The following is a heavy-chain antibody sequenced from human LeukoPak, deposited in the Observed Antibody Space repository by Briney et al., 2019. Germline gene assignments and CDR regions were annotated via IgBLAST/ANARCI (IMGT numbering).Heavy chain of an antibody. J-gene: IGHJ3*02. Sequence: GGSLRLSCAASGFTFSSYSMNWVRQAPGKGLEWVSSITSSSSFMKYADSVKGRFTISRDNDNNSLYLQMNILRAEDSAVYYCASFGSGSNLDAFDIWGRGTMVTVSS. CDR3: ASFGSGSNLDAFDI. V-gene: IGHV3-21*01. D-gene: IGHD3-10*01. CDR1: GFTFSSYS. CDR2: ITSSSSFM.